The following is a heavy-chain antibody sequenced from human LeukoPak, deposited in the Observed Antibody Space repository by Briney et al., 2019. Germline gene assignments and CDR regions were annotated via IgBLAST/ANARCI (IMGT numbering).Heavy chain of an antibody. Sequence: SETLSLTCAVYGGSFSGYYWSWIRQPPGKGLEWIGEINHSGSTNYNPSLKSRVTISVDTSKNQFSLKLSSVTAADTAVYYCARARPTDSSGYYYFDYWGQGTLVTVSS. V-gene: IGHV4-34*01. CDR1: GGSFSGYY. J-gene: IGHJ4*02. CDR2: INHSGST. CDR3: ARARPTDSSGYYYFDY. D-gene: IGHD3-22*01.